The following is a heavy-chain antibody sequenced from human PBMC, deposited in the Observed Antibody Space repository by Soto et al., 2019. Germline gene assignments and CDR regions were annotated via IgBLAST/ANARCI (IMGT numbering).Heavy chain of an antibody. Sequence: SETLSLTCAVYGGSFSGYYWSWIRQPPGKGLEWIGEINHSGSTNYNPSLKSRVTISVDTSKNQFSLKLSSVTAADTAVHYCARVSYTIDYWGQGTLVTVAS. CDR2: INHSGST. V-gene: IGHV4-34*01. CDR1: GGSFSGYY. CDR3: ARVSYTIDY. J-gene: IGHJ4*02. D-gene: IGHD3-16*01.